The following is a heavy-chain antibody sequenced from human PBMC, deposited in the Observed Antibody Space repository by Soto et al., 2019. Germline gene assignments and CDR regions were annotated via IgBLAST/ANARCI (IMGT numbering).Heavy chain of an antibody. V-gene: IGHV3-23*01. D-gene: IGHD2-21*02. Sequence: GGSLRLSCAASGFTFSSYAVSWVRQAPGKGLEWVSAISGSGGSTYYADSVKGRFTISRDNSKNTLYLQMNSLRAEDTAVYYCAKDPCGGDCYAYDYWGQGTLVTVSS. CDR1: GFTFSSYA. J-gene: IGHJ4*02. CDR2: ISGSGGST. CDR3: AKDPCGGDCYAYDY.